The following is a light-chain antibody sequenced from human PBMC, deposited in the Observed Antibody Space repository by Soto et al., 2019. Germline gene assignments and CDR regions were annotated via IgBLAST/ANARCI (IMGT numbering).Light chain of an antibody. CDR2: DAS. CDR1: QDISNY. Sequence: DLQMTQSPSSLSASVGDRVTITCQASQDISNYLNWYQQKPGKAPKLLIYDASNLETGVPSRFSGSGSGTDFTFTISSLQPEDIATYYCQQYDTLLSITYGQGTRLEIK. CDR3: QQYDTLLSIT. V-gene: IGKV1-33*01. J-gene: IGKJ5*01.